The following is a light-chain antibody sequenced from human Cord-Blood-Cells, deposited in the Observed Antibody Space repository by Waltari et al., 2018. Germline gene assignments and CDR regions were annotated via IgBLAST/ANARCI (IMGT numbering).Light chain of an antibody. CDR1: SSDVGGSNS. J-gene: IGLJ3*02. Sequence: QSALTQPPSASGSPGQSVTIPCTGTSSDVGGSNSVSWYQQHPGKAPKLMIYEVSRRPSGVPDRLCGSKSGNTGSRTVSGLQAEDEADYYCSSYAGSNNRVFGGGTKLTVL. CDR3: SSYAGSNNRV. V-gene: IGLV2-8*01. CDR2: EVS.